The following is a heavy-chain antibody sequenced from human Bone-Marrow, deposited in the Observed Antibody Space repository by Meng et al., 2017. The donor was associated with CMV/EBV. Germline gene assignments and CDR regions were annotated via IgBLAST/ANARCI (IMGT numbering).Heavy chain of an antibody. CDR3: AKRSQGNNFDY. J-gene: IGHJ4*02. Sequence: LSLTCAVSGFNFDDYAMHWVRQAPGKGLEWVSGISWNSGSIGYADSVKGRFTISRDNAKNSLYLQMNSLRVEDTALYYCAKRSQGNNFDYWGQGTLVTVSS. D-gene: IGHD6-13*01. CDR2: ISWNSGSI. V-gene: IGHV3-9*01. CDR1: GFNFDDYA.